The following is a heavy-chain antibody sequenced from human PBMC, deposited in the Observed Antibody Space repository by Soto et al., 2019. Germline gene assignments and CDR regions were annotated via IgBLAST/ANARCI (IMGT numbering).Heavy chain of an antibody. V-gene: IGHV5-10-1*01. J-gene: IGHJ6*02. Sequence: GESLKISCNGSGYSFTSYWISLVRQMPGKGLEWMGRIDPSDSYTNYSPSFQGHVTISADKSISTAYLQWSSLKASDTAMYYCAAEAGDIVVVPAAQDVWGQGTTVTVSS. D-gene: IGHD2-2*01. CDR1: GYSFTSYW. CDR3: AAEAGDIVVVPAAQDV. CDR2: IDPSDSYT.